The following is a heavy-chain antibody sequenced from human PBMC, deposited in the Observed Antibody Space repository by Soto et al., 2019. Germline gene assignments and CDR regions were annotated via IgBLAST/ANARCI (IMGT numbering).Heavy chain of an antibody. CDR2: MYYGGRT. Sequence: PWGNPSITSTVYGGSISSYYWSWIRQPPGKGLEWIGYMYYGGRTNYNPSLKSQVTISVDTSKIQVSLKLSSVTAADTAVYYCFWKDDYHLDV. CDR1: GGSISSYY. D-gene: IGHD3-3*01. J-gene: IGHJ6*03. V-gene: IGHV4-59*01. CDR3: FWKDDYHLDV.